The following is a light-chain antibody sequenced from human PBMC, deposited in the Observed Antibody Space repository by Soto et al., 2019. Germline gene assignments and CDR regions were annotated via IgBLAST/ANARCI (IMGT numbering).Light chain of an antibody. CDR2: KAS. Sequence: DIQMTQSPSTLSASVGDRGTITCRASQSISTWLAWYQQKPGKAPKLLIYKASSLESGVPSRFSGSGSGTEFTLTISSLQPDDFATYYCQQYESDSRTFGQGTKVEIK. J-gene: IGKJ1*01. CDR3: QQYESDSRT. V-gene: IGKV1-5*03. CDR1: QSISTW.